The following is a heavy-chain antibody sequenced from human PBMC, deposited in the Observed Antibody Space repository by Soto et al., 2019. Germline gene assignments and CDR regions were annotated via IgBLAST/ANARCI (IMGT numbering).Heavy chain of an antibody. J-gene: IGHJ3*02. CDR2: ISYKGDTT. CDR1: GVTLSDYS. V-gene: IGHV3-64*01. Sequence: GGSLRLSCAASGVTLSDYSMHWVRQVAGKGLEYVSAISYKGDTTYYANSVKGSFTISRDNSKNTLYLQMGSLRAEDMAVYYCARVSGLGQAAFDIWGQGTMVTV. CDR3: ARVSGLGQAAFDI. D-gene: IGHD1-1*01.